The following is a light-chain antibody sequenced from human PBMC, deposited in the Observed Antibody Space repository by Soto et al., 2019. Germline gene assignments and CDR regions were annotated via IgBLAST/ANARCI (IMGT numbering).Light chain of an antibody. J-gene: IGLJ2*01. CDR3: GTWDSSLSAVV. V-gene: IGLV1-51*01. CDR1: SCNIGNNY. Sequence: QSVLTQPPSVSAAPGQKVTISCSGSSCNIGNNYVSWYQQFPGTAPKLLIYDNNKRPSGIPDRFSGSKSGTSATLDITGLQTGDEADYYCGTWDSSLSAVVFGGGTKLTVL. CDR2: DNN.